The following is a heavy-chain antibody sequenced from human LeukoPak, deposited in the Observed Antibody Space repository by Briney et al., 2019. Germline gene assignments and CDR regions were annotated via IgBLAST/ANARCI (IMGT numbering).Heavy chain of an antibody. D-gene: IGHD6-19*01. CDR2: IYYTGTT. CDR1: GGSISSYY. Sequence: SETLSLTCTVSGGSISSYYWSWIRQPPGKGLEWVGYIYYTGTTNYNPSLKSRVTISLDTSKNQFSLKLSSVTAADTAVYYCARKIAVAGTWWDYWGQGTLVTVSS. J-gene: IGHJ4*02. V-gene: IGHV4-59*01. CDR3: ARKIAVAGTWWDY.